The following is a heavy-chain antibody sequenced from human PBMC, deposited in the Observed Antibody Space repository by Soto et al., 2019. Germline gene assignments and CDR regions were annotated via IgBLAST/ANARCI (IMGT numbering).Heavy chain of an antibody. CDR2: ISGSGGST. V-gene: IGHV3-23*01. CDR1: GFTFSSYA. CDR3: ATGGGVITFGGVIVGAFDI. D-gene: IGHD3-16*02. Sequence: GGSLSLSCAASGFTFSSYAMSWVRQAPGKGLEWVSAISGSGGSTYYADTVKGRFTISRDNSKNTLYLQMNSLRAEDTAVYYFATGGGVITFGGVIVGAFDIWGQGTMVTVSS. J-gene: IGHJ3*02.